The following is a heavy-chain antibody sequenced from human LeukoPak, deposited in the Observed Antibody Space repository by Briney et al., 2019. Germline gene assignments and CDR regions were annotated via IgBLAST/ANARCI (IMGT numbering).Heavy chain of an antibody. D-gene: IGHD2-15*01. J-gene: IGHJ3*02. CDR3: AKGAQEDIVVVVAANHAFDI. Sequence: GGSLRLSCVASGFTFSRYWMHWVRQAPGKGLVWVSRINSDGSSITYADSVKGRFTISRDNAKNTLYLQMTSLRVEDTAVYYCAKGAQEDIVVVVAANHAFDIWGQGTMVTVSS. CDR1: GFTFSRYW. V-gene: IGHV3-74*03. CDR2: INSDGSSI.